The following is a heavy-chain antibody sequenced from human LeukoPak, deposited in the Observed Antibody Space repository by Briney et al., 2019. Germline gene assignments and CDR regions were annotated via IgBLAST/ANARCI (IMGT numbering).Heavy chain of an antibody. D-gene: IGHD3-10*01. CDR3: ARDRDRMVQGVTALFDY. J-gene: IGHJ4*02. V-gene: IGHV1-18*04. CDR2: ISGSNGNT. CDR1: GYTFTTYG. Sequence: ASVKVSCKTSGYTFTTYGISWVRQVPGQGLEWMGWISGSNGNTKYAQKVQGRVTMTTDTSTTTAYMEVRSLRSDDTAVYYCARDRDRMVQGVTALFDYWGQGTLVTVSS.